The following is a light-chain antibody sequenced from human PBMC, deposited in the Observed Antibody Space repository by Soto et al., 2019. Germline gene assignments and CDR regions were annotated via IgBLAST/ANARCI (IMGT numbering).Light chain of an antibody. Sequence: DIQMTQSPSSLSASVGDRVTITCRASQSISSYLNWYQQKPVKAPNLLIYAASSLQSRVSSRFSGSGSGTDFTLTIRSLQPEDCGIYYCQQTYRTPRTFGQGTKGEIK. CDR3: QQTYRTPRT. J-gene: IGKJ1*01. V-gene: IGKV1-39*01. CDR2: AAS. CDR1: QSISSY.